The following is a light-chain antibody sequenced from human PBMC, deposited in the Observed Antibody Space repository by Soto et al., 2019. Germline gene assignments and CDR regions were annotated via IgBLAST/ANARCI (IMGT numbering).Light chain of an antibody. CDR2: EVS. V-gene: IGLV2-14*01. CDR1: SSDVGGYNY. Sequence: QSVLTQPASVSGSPGQSITISCTGTSSDVGGYNYVSWYQQHPGKAPKLMIYEVSNRPSGVSNRFSGSKSGNTASLTISGRQAEYEADYYCSSYTGSRTLVFGGGTKLTVL. J-gene: IGLJ2*01. CDR3: SSYTGSRTLV.